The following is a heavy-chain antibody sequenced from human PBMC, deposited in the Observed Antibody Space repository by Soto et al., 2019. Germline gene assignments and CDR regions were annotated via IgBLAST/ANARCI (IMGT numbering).Heavy chain of an antibody. V-gene: IGHV4-59*01. J-gene: IGHJ4*02. Sequence: PSETLSLTCTVSGGTINTDYWSWIRQPPGKGLEWIGYIYYRGNTNYTPSLKNRVTISIDTSKNQFSLKVSSVTAADTAVYYCARDPLPGYWGQGTLVTVSS. CDR3: ARDPLPGY. CDR1: GGTINTDY. CDR2: IYYRGNT.